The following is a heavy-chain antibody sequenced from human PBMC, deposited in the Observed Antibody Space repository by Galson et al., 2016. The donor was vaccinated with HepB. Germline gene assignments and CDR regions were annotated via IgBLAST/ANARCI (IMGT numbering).Heavy chain of an antibody. CDR3: ARIYGFRVAVPGGYYFDF. D-gene: IGHD6-19*01. V-gene: IGHV4-39*01. CDR1: GGSISSSSYY. Sequence: TLSLTCTVSGGSISSSSYYWGWIRQPPGKGLEWIGSNHYSGSTYYNPSLKSRVTTSADTSKNQFSLKLSSVTAADTAVYYCARIYGFRVAVPGGYYFDFWGRGTVVTVSS. J-gene: IGHJ4*02. CDR2: NHYSGST.